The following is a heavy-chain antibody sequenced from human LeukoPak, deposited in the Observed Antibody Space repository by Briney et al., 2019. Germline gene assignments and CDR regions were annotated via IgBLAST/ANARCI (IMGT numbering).Heavy chain of an antibody. CDR1: GYSFTSYW. CDR3: ARLGYCSSTSCSEVY. D-gene: IGHD2-2*01. V-gene: IGHV5-10-1*01. J-gene: IGHJ4*02. Sequence: GESLKISCKGSGYSFTSYWISWVRQMPGKGLEWMGRIDPSDSYTNYSPSFQGHVTISADKSISTAYLQWSSLKASDTAMYYCARLGYCSSTSCSEVYWGQGTQVTVSS. CDR2: IDPSDSYT.